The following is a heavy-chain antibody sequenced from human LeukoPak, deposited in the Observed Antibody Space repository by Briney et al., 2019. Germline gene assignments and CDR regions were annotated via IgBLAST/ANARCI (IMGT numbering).Heavy chain of an antibody. CDR1: GGSINNYY. V-gene: IGHV4-59*01. J-gene: IGHJ4*02. D-gene: IGHD6-6*01. CDR2: MSYSGNT. CDR3: ARWVYSSSWYFDY. Sequence: SETLSLTCTVSGGSINNYYWNWIRQPPGKGLEWIGYMSYSGNTYYNPSLKSRVTISVDMSKNQFYLQMSSVTAADTAVYYCARWVYSSSWYFDYWGQGTLVTVSS.